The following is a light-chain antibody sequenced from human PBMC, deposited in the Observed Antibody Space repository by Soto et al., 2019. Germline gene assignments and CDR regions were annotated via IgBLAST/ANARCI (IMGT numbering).Light chain of an antibody. Sequence: AIQLTQSPSSLSASVGDRVTITCRSSQGIGNDLGWYQQRPGKAPKLLIYATSSLQSGVPSRFSGRGSATDFTLTISSLQPEDFATYYCLQDYNYPLTFGGGTKVDI. V-gene: IGKV1-6*01. CDR2: ATS. CDR1: QGIGND. J-gene: IGKJ4*01. CDR3: LQDYNYPLT.